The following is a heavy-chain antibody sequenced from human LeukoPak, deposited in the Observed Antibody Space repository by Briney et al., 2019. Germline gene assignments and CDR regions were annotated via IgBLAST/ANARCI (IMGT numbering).Heavy chain of an antibody. CDR1: AFTFSSYW. CDR2: IKEDGSEI. CDR3: ARDRGYSNFDY. V-gene: IGHV3-7*01. D-gene: IGHD4-23*01. Sequence: GGSLRLSCEASAFTFSSYWMSWVRQAPGKGLEWVANIKEDGSEINYADSVKGRFTISRDNAKNSLFLQMNSLRVEDTAVYYCARDRGYSNFDYWGQGTLVTVSS. J-gene: IGHJ4*02.